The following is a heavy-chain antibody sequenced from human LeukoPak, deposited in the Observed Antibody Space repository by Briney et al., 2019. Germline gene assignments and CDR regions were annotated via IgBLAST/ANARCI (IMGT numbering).Heavy chain of an antibody. D-gene: IGHD3-10*01. CDR2: IKRDGSGK. CDR1: RFMLSNHW. J-gene: IGHJ3*02. CDR3: ARDSSGTYVYGSGTYYYDAFDN. V-gene: IGHV3-7*03. Sequence: GGSLRLSCAASRFMLSNHWMTWVRQAPGKGVEWVANIKRDGSGKHSVDGRFTVSRDNAKNSLYLQINSLRVEDTGVYYWARDSSGTYVYGSGTYYYDAFDNWGQGTVVTVSS.